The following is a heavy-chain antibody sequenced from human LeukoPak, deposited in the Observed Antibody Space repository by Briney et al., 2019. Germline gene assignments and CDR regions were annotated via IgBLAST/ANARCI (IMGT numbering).Heavy chain of an antibody. Sequence: PGGSLRLSCAASGFTFSSYDMHWVRQAPGKGLEWVAVISYDGGNKYYADSVEGRFTISRDTSRNTLNLQMNSLRAEDTAVYYCVRDDSTGYHSSEYWGQGTPVTVSS. V-gene: IGHV3-30*01. CDR2: ISYDGGNK. CDR3: VRDDSTGYHSSEY. J-gene: IGHJ4*02. D-gene: IGHD3-22*01. CDR1: GFTFSSYD.